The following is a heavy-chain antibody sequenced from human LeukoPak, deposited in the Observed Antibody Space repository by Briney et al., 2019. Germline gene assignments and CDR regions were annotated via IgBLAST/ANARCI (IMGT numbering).Heavy chain of an antibody. Sequence: SETLSLTCAVYGGSFSGYYWSWIRRPPGKGLEWIGEINHSGSTNYNPSLKSRVTISVDTSKNQFSLKLSSVTAADTAVYYCARSRKFRDWFDPWGQGTLVTVSS. CDR1: GGSFSGYY. CDR3: ARSRKFRDWFDP. V-gene: IGHV4-34*01. J-gene: IGHJ5*02. CDR2: INHSGST.